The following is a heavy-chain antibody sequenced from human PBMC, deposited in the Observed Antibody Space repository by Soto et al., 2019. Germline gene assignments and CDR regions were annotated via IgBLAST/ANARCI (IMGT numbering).Heavy chain of an antibody. V-gene: IGHV1-8*01. CDR2: MSPKTANT. CDR1: GYTFTSYD. CDR3: TGGPPNWGFDS. J-gene: IGHJ5*01. D-gene: IGHD1-1*01. Sequence: ASVKVSCKASGYTFTSYDINWVRQTAGQGLEWMGWMSPKTANTGYAQKFQGRVTMARSTSISTAYMELSSLTSEDTAVYYCTGGPPNWGFDSWGQGTPVTVSS.